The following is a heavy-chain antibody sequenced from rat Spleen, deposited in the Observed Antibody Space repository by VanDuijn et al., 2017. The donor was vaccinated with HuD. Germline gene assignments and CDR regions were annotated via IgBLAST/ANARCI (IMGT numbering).Heavy chain of an antibody. CDR1: GFTFNNYG. Sequence: EVQLVESGGGLVQPGRSLKLSCAASGFTFNNYGMHWIRQAPTKGLEWVASISPSGGSTYYRDSVKGRFTISRDHAKSTLFLQMDSLRSEDTATYYCTRRHYGYTDYFDYWGQGVMVPVSS. V-gene: IGHV5-19*01. D-gene: IGHD1-11*01. CDR2: ISPSGGST. CDR3: TRRHYGYTDYFDY. J-gene: IGHJ2*01.